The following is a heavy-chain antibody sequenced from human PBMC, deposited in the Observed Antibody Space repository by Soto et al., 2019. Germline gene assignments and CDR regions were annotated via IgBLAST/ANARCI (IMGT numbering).Heavy chain of an antibody. CDR1: GGSISSYY. Sequence: SETLSLTCTVSGGSISSYYWSWIRQPPGKGLEWIGYIYYSGSTNYNPSLKSRVTISVDTSKNQFSLKLSSVTAADTAVYYCARVVYREYGCSSTSCYMPLGWFDPWGQGTLVTVSS. V-gene: IGHV4-59*01. J-gene: IGHJ5*02. CDR2: IYYSGST. CDR3: ARVVYREYGCSSTSCYMPLGWFDP. D-gene: IGHD2-2*02.